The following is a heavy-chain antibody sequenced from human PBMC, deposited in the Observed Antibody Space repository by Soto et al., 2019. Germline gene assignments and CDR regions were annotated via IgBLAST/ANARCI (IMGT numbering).Heavy chain of an antibody. Sequence: PSETLSLTCAVSGGSISSSNWWSWVRQPPGKGLEWIGEIYHSGSTNYNPSLKSRVTISVDKPKNQFSLKLSSVTAADTAVYYCGCGIAAPSSLDVWGQGTTVTVSS. J-gene: IGHJ6*02. CDR2: IYHSGST. CDR3: GCGIAAPSSLDV. D-gene: IGHD6-6*01. CDR1: GGSISSSNW. V-gene: IGHV4-4*02.